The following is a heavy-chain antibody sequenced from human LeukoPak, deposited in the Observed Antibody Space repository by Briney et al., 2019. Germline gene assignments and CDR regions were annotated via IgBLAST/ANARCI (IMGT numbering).Heavy chain of an antibody. CDR3: ARGLIAARPPLGY. J-gene: IGHJ4*02. Sequence: PSETLSLTCAVYGGSFSGYYWSWIRQPPGKGLEWIGEINHSGSTNYNPSLKSRVTISVDTSKNQFSLKLSSVTAADTAVYYCARGLIAARPPLGYWGQGTLVTVSS. CDR1: GGSFSGYY. CDR2: INHSGST. V-gene: IGHV4-34*01. D-gene: IGHD6-6*01.